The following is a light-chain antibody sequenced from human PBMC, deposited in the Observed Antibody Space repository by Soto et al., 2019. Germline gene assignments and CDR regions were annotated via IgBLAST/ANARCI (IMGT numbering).Light chain of an antibody. Sequence: EIVLTQSPGTLSLSPGERAIFSCRASQSVSNNYLTWYQQKPGQAPRLLIYGASNRATRIPDRFSGSGSGTDFPLTISRLEPKDFPVYYCQQYGSSGTFGQGTKVEIK. CDR1: QSVSNNY. J-gene: IGKJ1*01. CDR2: GAS. V-gene: IGKV3-20*01. CDR3: QQYGSSGT.